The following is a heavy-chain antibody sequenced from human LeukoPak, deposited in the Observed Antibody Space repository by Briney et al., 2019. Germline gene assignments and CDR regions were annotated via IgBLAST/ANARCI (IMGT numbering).Heavy chain of an antibody. V-gene: IGHV3-33*01. CDR3: ARYSGSYYDDAFDI. Sequence: GRSLRLSCAASGFTLSSYGMHWVRQAPGKGLEWVAVIWYDGSNKYYADSVKGRFTISRDNSKNTLYLQMNSLRAEDTAVYYCARYSGSYYDDAFDIWGQGTMVTVSS. D-gene: IGHD1-26*01. J-gene: IGHJ3*02. CDR2: IWYDGSNK. CDR1: GFTLSSYG.